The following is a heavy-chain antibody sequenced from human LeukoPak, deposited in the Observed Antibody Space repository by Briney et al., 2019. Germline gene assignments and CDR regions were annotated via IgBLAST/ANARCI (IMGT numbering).Heavy chain of an antibody. V-gene: IGHV3-48*03. J-gene: IGHJ4*02. CDR1: GFTFSSYE. CDR2: ISSRGGTI. CDR3: ARVDYYASGPFSYFDY. D-gene: IGHD3-10*01. Sequence: GGSLRLSCAASGFTFSSYEMNWVRQAPGKGLEWVSYISSRGGTIYYADSVKGRFTISRDNSKNTLYLQMNSLSVEDTAVYYCARVDYYASGPFSYFDYWGQGTLVTVSS.